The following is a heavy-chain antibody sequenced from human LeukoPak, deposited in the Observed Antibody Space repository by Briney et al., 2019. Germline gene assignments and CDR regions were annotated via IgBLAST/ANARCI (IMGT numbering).Heavy chain of an antibody. Sequence: GGSLRLSCAVSGFTFSSYAMNWVRQARAKGLEWVSGISGSGAGTYYADSVKGRFTISRDNSKNTLYLQMNSLRAEDTAVYYCAKMVREFYTISYYFDYWGQGTLVTVSS. CDR1: GFTFSSYA. J-gene: IGHJ4*02. CDR3: AKMVREFYTISYYFDY. CDR2: ISGSGAGT. D-gene: IGHD2-8*01. V-gene: IGHV3-23*01.